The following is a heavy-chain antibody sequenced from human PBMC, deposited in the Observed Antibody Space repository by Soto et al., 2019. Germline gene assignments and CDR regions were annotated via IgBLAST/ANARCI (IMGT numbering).Heavy chain of an antibody. Sequence: GGSLRLSCAASGFTFSSYAMSWVRQSPGKGLEWVSAISGSGGSTYYADSVKGRFTISRDNSKNTLYLQMNSLRAEDTAVYYCAKRPGPDSSSWYVAWFDPWGQGTLVTVSS. V-gene: IGHV3-23*01. D-gene: IGHD6-13*01. CDR3: AKRPGPDSSSWYVAWFDP. CDR1: GFTFSSYA. CDR2: ISGSGGST. J-gene: IGHJ5*02.